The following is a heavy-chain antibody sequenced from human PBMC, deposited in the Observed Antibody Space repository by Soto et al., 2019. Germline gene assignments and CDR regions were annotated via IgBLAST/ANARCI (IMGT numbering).Heavy chain of an antibody. J-gene: IGHJ6*02. CDR3: ARERYQVISDGMDV. D-gene: IGHD2-2*01. V-gene: IGHV1-2*02. CDR2: INPQTGGT. Sequence: ASVKVSCKASGYTFTGYYIHWVREAPGQGLEWMGWINPQTGGTSYAQKFQGRVTLSRDTSINTAYLELSRLRFDDAAVYFCARERYQVISDGMDVWGQGTTVTVSS. CDR1: GYTFTGYY.